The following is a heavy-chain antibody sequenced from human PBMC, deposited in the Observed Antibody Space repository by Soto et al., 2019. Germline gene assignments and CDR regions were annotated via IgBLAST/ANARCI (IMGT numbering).Heavy chain of an antibody. D-gene: IGHD6-25*01. CDR3: AREVKQRLGYYYIGLDV. J-gene: IGHJ6*02. Sequence: QVQLQQWGAGLLKPSETLSLTCAVYGESFSGYYWSWIRQPPGKGLELIGEINHSGSTDYNPSLKTRVTISVDTSKSQFSLRLTSVTAADTAVYYCAREVKQRLGYYYIGLDVWGQGTTVTVSS. CDR2: INHSGST. V-gene: IGHV4-34*01. CDR1: GESFSGYY.